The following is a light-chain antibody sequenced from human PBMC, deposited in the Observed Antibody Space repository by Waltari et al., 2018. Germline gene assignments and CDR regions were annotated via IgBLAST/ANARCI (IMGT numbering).Light chain of an antibody. J-gene: IGLJ2*01. CDR2: EVS. CDR1: SSDVGVYNY. Sequence: QSALTQPPSASGSPGQSVTISCTGTSSDVGVYNYVSCYQQHPGKAPHLMLFEVSKRPAGVPDRFSGYKSGNTASLTVSGLQAEDEADYYCSSYAGSNDVAFGGGTKLSVL. V-gene: IGLV2-8*01. CDR3: SSYAGSNDVA.